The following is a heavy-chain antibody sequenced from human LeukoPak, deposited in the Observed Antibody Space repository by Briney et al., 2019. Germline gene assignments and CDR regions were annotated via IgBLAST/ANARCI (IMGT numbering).Heavy chain of an antibody. V-gene: IGHV7-4-1*02. J-gene: IGHJ5*01. CDR2: INPNTGNP. CDR3: ARAYQRLGGLSFPDS. D-gene: IGHD3-16*02. Sequence: ASVKVSCKTSGYTFTNYAMNWIRQAPGQGLEWMGWINPNTGNPTYAQGFTGRFVFSLDTSVTTTYLQISGLKAEDTAVYYCARAYQRLGGLSFPDSWGQGTLVTVSS. CDR1: GYTFTNYA.